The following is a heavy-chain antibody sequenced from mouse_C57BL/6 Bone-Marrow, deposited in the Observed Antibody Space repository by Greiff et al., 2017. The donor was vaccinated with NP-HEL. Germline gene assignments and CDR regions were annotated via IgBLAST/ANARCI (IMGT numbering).Heavy chain of an antibody. J-gene: IGHJ2*01. Sequence: QVHVKQSGAELVRPGTSVKMSCKASGYTFTNYWIGWAKQRPGHGLEWIGDIYPGGGYTNYNEKFKGKATLTADKSSSTAYMQFSSLTSEDSAIYYCAIWGHYYVPSEGYFDYWGQGTTLTVSS. CDR1: GYTFTNYW. CDR3: AIWGHYYVPSEGYFDY. V-gene: IGHV1-63*01. CDR2: IYPGGGYT. D-gene: IGHD1-2*01.